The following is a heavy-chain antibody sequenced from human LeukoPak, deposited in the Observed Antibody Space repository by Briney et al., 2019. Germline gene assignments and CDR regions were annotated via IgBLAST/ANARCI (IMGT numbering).Heavy chain of an antibody. CDR3: ARDAVEYFDY. V-gene: IGHV4-31*03. CDR1: SGSIGSGGYY. J-gene: IGHJ4*02. Sequence: SETLSLTCTVASGSIGSGGYYWRWIRQHPGRGLEWIGYIYYSGSTYYNPSLKSRVTISVDTSKNQFSLKLSSVTAADTAVYYCARDAVEYFDYWGQGTLVTVSS. CDR2: IYYSGST.